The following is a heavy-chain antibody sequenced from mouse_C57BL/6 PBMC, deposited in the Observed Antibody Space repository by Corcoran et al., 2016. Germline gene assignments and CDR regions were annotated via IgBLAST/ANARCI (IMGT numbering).Heavy chain of an antibody. V-gene: IGHV1-76*01. Sequence: QVQLKQSGAELVRPGASVKLSCKASGYTFTDYYINWVKQRPGQGLEWIARIYPGSGNTYYNEKFKGKATLTAEKSSSTAYMQLSSLTSEDSAVYFCARRGLYYYGSSCYAMDYWGQGTSVTVSS. CDR1: GYTFTDYY. D-gene: IGHD1-1*01. CDR3: ARRGLYYYGSSCYAMDY. J-gene: IGHJ4*01. CDR2: IYPGSGNT.